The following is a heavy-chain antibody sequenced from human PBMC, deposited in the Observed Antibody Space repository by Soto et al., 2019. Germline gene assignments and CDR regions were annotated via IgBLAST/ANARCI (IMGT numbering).Heavy chain of an antibody. V-gene: IGHV4-31*03. CDR2: IYYSGST. D-gene: IGHD6-13*01. J-gene: IGHJ4*02. CDR1: GGSISSGGYY. CDR3: ARDAGYSSSWTGFYYFDY. Sequence: NPSETLSLTCTVSGGSISSGGYYWSWIRQHPGKGLEWIGYIYYSGSTYYNPSLKSRVTISVDTSKNQFSLKLSSVTAADTAVYYCARDAGYSSSWTGFYYFDYWGQGTLVTVSS.